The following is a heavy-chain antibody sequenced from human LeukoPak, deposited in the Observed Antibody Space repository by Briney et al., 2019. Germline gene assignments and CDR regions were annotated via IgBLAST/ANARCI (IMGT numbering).Heavy chain of an antibody. D-gene: IGHD6-19*01. Sequence: PGGSLRLSCAASGFTFRSYAIYWVRQAPGQGLELVSGSSGSGGDTYFADSVKGRFTISRDHSKNKVFLQMDSLRAEDTAVYYCAKTTAGYSSGRYPGWPVDYWGQGTLVTVSS. V-gene: IGHV3-23*01. CDR2: SSGSGGDT. CDR3: AKTTAGYSSGRYPGWPVDY. CDR1: GFTFRSYA. J-gene: IGHJ4*02.